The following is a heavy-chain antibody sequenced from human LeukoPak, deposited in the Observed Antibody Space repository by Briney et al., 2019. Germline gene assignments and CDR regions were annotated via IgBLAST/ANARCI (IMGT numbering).Heavy chain of an antibody. J-gene: IGHJ5*02. CDR3: ARAAGDYGSWFDP. CDR2: ISYDGGNK. D-gene: IGHD4-17*01. V-gene: IGHV3-30*03. Sequence: GRSLRLSCAASGFTFSSYGMHWVRQAPGKGLEWVAVISYDGGNKYYADSVKGRFTISRDNSKNTLYLQMNSLRAEDTAVYYCARAAGDYGSWFDPWGQGTLVTVSS. CDR1: GFTFSSYG.